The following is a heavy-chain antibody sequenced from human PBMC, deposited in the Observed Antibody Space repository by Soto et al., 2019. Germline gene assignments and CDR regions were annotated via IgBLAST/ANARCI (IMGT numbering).Heavy chain of an antibody. D-gene: IGHD1-26*01. Sequence: GGSLRLSCAASGFTFSSYGMHWVRQAPGKGLEWVAVISYDGSNKYYADSVKGRFTISRDDSRDALFLEMKNLRLDDTATYYCAKGSREGGLYNFDSWGQGTPVTVSS. CDR1: GFTFSSYG. V-gene: IGHV3-30*18. J-gene: IGHJ4*02. CDR3: AKGSREGGLYNFDS. CDR2: ISYDGSNK.